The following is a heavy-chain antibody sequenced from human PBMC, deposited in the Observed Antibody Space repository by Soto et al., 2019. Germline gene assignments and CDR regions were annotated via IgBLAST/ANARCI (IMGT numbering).Heavy chain of an antibody. J-gene: IGHJ6*02. CDR2: IIPIFGTA. V-gene: IGHV1-69*13. D-gene: IGHD6-6*01. CDR1: GGTFSSYA. Sequence: SVKVSCKASGGTFSSYAISWVRQAPGQGLEWMGGIIPIFGTANYAQKFQGRVTITADESTSTAYMELSSLRSEDTAVYYCVRDLEGIAARPSVSYGMDVWGQGTTVTVSS. CDR3: VRDLEGIAARPSVSYGMDV.